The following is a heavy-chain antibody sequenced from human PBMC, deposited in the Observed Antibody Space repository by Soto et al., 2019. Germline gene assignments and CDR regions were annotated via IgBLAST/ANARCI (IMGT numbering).Heavy chain of an antibody. J-gene: IGHJ6*02. CDR3: VKGYWKGDV. Sequence: EVQLLESGGGLVQPGGSLRLSCAASGFTFSTYAMNWVRQAPGNGLEWVSAISGSGGSIHYADSVKRRFTISRDNSKNTLYLQMKSLRDEDTAVYHCVKGYWKGDVWGQGTTVTVSS. V-gene: IGHV3-23*01. CDR2: ISGSGGSI. D-gene: IGHD1-1*01. CDR1: GFTFSTYA.